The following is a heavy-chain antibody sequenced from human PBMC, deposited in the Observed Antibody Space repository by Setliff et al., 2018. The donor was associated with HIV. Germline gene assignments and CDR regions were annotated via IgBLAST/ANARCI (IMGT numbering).Heavy chain of an antibody. CDR3: ARAVRQQLVYYYYGMDV. Sequence: GGSLRLSCAASGFTVSSNYMSWVRQAPGKGLEWVSVIYSGGSTYYADSVKGRFTISRDNSKNTLYLQMNSLRAEDTAVYYCARAVRQQLVYYYYGMDVWGQGTTVTVSS. D-gene: IGHD6-13*01. CDR2: IYSGGST. CDR1: GFTVSSNY. J-gene: IGHJ6*02. V-gene: IGHV3-53*05.